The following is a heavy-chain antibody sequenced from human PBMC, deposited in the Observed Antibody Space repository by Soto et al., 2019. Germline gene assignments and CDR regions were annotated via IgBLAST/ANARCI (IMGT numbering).Heavy chain of an antibody. J-gene: IGHJ3*02. V-gene: IGHV1-69*13. CDR1: GGTFSSYA. CDR2: IIPIFGTA. Sequence: ASVKVSCKASGGTFSSYAISWVRQAPGQGLEWMGGIIPIFGTANYAQKFQGRVTITADESTSTAYMELSSLRSEDTAVYYCAREVLSTGATRAFDIWGQGTMVTVSS. CDR3: AREVLSTGATRAFDI. D-gene: IGHD1-26*01.